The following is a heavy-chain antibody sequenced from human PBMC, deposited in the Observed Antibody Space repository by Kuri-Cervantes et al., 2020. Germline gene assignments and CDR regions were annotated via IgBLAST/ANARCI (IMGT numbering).Heavy chain of an antibody. CDR3: ARGYYDSSGYHYGMDV. CDR2: IYSGGST. Sequence: GGSLRLSCAASGFTVSSNYMSWVRQAPGKGLEWASVIYSGGSTYYADSVKGRFTISRDNSKNTLYLQMNSLRAEDTAVYYCARGYYDSSGYHYGMDVWGQGTTVTVSS. CDR1: GFTVSSNY. J-gene: IGHJ6*02. D-gene: IGHD3-22*01. V-gene: IGHV3-53*01.